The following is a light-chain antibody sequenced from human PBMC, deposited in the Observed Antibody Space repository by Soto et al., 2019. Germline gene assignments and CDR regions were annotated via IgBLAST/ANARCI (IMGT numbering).Light chain of an antibody. Sequence: QSALTQPASVSGSPGQSITISCTGTSSDVGAYSYVSWYQQHPGKAPKLIIYDVSNRPSGVSNRFSGSKSGNTASLTISGLQAEDEAADYCSSYTSSITIVFGGGTKVTVL. CDR2: DVS. CDR1: SSDVGAYSY. V-gene: IGLV2-14*01. J-gene: IGLJ2*01. CDR3: SSYTSSITIV.